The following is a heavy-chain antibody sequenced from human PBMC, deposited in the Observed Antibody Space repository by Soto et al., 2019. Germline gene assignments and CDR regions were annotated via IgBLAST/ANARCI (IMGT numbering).Heavy chain of an antibody. Sequence: SETLSLTCTVSGGSISSSSYYWGWIRQPPGKGLEWIGSIYYSGSTYYNPSLKGRVTISVDTSKNQFSLKLSSVTAADTAVYYCARLRGYQNNWFDPWGQGTLVTVSS. J-gene: IGHJ5*02. CDR3: ARLRGYQNNWFDP. CDR2: IYYSGST. V-gene: IGHV4-39*01. D-gene: IGHD3-10*01. CDR1: GGSISSSSYY.